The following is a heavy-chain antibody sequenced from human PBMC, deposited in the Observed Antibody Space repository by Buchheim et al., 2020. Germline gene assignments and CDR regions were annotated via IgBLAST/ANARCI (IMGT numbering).Heavy chain of an antibody. Sequence: QVQLVESGGGVVQPGRSLRLSCAASGFTFSSYAMHWVRQAPGKGLEWVAVISYDGSNKYYADSVKGRFTISRYNSKNTLYLQMNSLRAEDTAVYYCARDPREYQLLLGGGWFDPWGQGTL. V-gene: IGHV3-30-3*01. CDR1: GFTFSSYA. J-gene: IGHJ5*02. CDR3: ARDPREYQLLLGGGWFDP. CDR2: ISYDGSNK. D-gene: IGHD2-2*01.